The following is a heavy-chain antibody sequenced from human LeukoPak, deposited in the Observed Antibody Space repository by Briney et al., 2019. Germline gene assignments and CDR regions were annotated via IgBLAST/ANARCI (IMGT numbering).Heavy chain of an antibody. Sequence: PGGSLRLSCAASGFTFSNYWMSWVRQAPGKGLEWVAKIRQDGSEEYYVDSLKGRFTISRDNAKNSLYLQMNSLRAEDTAVYHCARWVHSSPKSPQSVDSYFEKWGQGTLVTVSS. CDR1: GFTFSNYW. D-gene: IGHD3/OR15-3a*01. J-gene: IGHJ4*02. V-gene: IGHV3-7*01. CDR3: ARWVHSSPKSPQSVDSYFEK. CDR2: IRQDGSEE.